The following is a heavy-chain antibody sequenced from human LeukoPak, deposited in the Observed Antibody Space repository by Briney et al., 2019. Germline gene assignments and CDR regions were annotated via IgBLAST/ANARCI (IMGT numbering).Heavy chain of an antibody. CDR3: ARDLGEVLRGNWFDP. CDR2: IIPILGIA. V-gene: IGHV1-69*04. CDR1: GGTFSSYA. D-gene: IGHD1-26*01. Sequence: SVKVSCKASGGTFSSYAISWVRQAPGQGLEWMGRIIPILGIADYAQKFQGRVTITADKSTGTAYMELSSLRSEDTAVYYCARDLGEVLRGNWFDPWGQGTLVTVSS. J-gene: IGHJ5*02.